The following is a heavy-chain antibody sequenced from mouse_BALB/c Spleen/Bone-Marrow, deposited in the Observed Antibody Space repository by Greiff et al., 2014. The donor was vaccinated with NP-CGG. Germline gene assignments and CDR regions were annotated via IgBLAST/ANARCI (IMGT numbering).Heavy chain of an antibody. CDR3: ARDDYGRGY. CDR2: IRNKPNGYTT. J-gene: IGHJ2*01. V-gene: IGHV7-3*02. D-gene: IGHD1-1*01. CDR1: GFIFTDYY. Sequence: EVMLVESGGGLVQPGGSLRLSCATSGFIFTDYYMSWVRQPPGKALEWLGFIRNKPNGYTTEYSASVKGRFTISRDNSQSILYLQMNTLRAEDSATYYCARDDYGRGYWGQGTTLTVSS.